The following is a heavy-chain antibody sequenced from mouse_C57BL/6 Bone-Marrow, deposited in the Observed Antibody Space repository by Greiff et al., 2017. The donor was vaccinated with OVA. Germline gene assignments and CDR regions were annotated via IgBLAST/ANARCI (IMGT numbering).Heavy chain of an antibody. CDR1: GFTFSSYG. V-gene: IGHV5-6*01. J-gene: IGHJ3*01. D-gene: IGHD2-14*01. CDR3: ARGGYSAY. CDR2: ISSGGSYT. Sequence: EVKLVESGGDLVKPGGSLKLSCAASGFTFSSYGMSWVRQTPDKRLEWVATISSGGSYTYYPDSVKGRFTISRDNAKNTLYLQMRSLKSEDTAMYYCARGGYSAYWGQGTLVTVSA.